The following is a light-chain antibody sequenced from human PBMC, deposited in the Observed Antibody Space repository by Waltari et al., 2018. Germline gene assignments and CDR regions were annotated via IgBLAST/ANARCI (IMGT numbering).Light chain of an antibody. CDR3: GSYTARGTYV. CDR1: NSDVGGYHY. Sequence: QSALTQPASVSGSPGQSLTISCTGANSDVGGYHYVSWYQQYPGTAPKLIIYDVTQRPSAIAHIFSGSKSGNTASLTIAGLQTEDEAYYHCGSYTARGTYVFGTGTKVTVL. J-gene: IGLJ1*01. CDR2: DVT. V-gene: IGLV2-14*03.